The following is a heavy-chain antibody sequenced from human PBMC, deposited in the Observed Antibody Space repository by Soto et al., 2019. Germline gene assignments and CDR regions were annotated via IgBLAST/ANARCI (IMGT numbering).Heavy chain of an antibody. CDR3: ARLSRYTSGWSTFDY. D-gene: IGHD6-19*01. V-gene: IGHV4-4*08. CDR2: ILNSGDT. J-gene: IGHJ4*01. Sequence: SETLSLTCTASGGSSNNYHSIWIRQPPGKGLEWIVFILNSGDTNYSPSLMSGPTIAVNASKNQFSLKLSSGTAADTAVYHCARLSRYTSGWSTFDYWGRGTLVTVSS. CDR1: GGSSNNYH.